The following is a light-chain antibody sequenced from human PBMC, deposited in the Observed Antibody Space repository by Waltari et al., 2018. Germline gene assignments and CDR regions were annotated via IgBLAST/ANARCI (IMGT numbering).Light chain of an antibody. CDR1: QRVSSSH. V-gene: IGKV3-20*01. Sequence: EIVLTQSPGTLSLSQGDRATLSCRASQRVSSSHLAWYQQKPGRAPRLLIYGASSRATGIPDRFSDSGSGTDFTLTISRLEPEDFAVYYCLQYGTSPFTFGQGTKLEIK. J-gene: IGKJ2*01. CDR2: GAS. CDR3: LQYGTSPFT.